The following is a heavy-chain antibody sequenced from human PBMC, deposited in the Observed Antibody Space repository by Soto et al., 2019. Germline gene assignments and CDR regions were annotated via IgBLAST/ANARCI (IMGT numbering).Heavy chain of an antibody. CDR3: ARVSGDYPNWFDP. CDR1: GGSISSGDYY. D-gene: IGHD4-17*01. CDR2: IYYSGST. J-gene: IGHJ5*02. Sequence: SETLSLTCTVSGGSISSGDYYWSWIRQPPGKGLEWIGYIYYSGSTYYNPSLKSRVTISVDTSKNQFSLKLSSVTAAGTAVYYCARVSGDYPNWFDPWGQGTLVTVSS. V-gene: IGHV4-30-4*01.